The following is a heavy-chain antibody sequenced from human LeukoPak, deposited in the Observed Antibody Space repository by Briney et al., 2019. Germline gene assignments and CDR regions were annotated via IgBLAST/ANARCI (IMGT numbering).Heavy chain of an antibody. V-gene: IGHV3-48*01. CDR1: GFTFSTYS. CDR2: ISSSSSTI. Sequence: HPGGSLRLSCAASGFTFSTYSMNWVRQAPGKGLEWVSYISSSSSTIYYAGSVKGRFTISRDNAKNSLYLQMNSLRAEDTAVYYCARARYCSSTSCFDDWYFDLWGRGTLVTVSP. J-gene: IGHJ2*01. D-gene: IGHD2-2*01. CDR3: ARARYCSSTSCFDDWYFDL.